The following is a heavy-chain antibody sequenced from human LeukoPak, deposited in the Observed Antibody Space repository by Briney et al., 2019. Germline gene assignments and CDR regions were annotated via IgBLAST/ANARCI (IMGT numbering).Heavy chain of an antibody. D-gene: IGHD3-22*01. Sequence: SVKVSCKASGGTFSSYAISWVRQAPGQGLEWMGGIIPIFGTANYAQKFQGRVTITTDESTSTAYMELSSLRSEDTAVYYCARSYYYDSSGYYPYFDYWGQGTLVTVSS. CDR3: ARSYYYDSSGYYPYFDY. J-gene: IGHJ4*02. CDR2: IIPIFGTA. CDR1: GGTFSSYA. V-gene: IGHV1-69*05.